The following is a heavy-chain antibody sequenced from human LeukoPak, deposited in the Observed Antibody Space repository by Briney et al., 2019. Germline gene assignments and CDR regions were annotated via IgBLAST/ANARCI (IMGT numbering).Heavy chain of an antibody. CDR2: INHSGST. D-gene: IGHD6-13*01. CDR3: ARDIGSIAAASNWFDP. CDR1: GGSFSGYY. V-gene: IGHV4-34*01. J-gene: IGHJ5*02. Sequence: SETLSLTCAVYGGSFSGYYWSWIRQPPGKGLEWIGEINHSGSTNYNPSLKSRVTISVDKSKNQFSLKLSSVTAADTAVYYCARDIGSIAAASNWFDPWGQGTLVTVSS.